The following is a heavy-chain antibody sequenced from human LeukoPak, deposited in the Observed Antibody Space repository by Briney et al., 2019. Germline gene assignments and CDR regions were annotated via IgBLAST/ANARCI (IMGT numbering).Heavy chain of an antibody. J-gene: IGHJ5*02. CDR2: IYYSGST. CDR1: GGSISSYY. V-gene: IGHV4-59*08. Sequence: SETLSLTCTVSGGSISSYYWSWIRQPPGKGLEWIGYIYYSGSTNYNPSLKGRVTISVDTSKNQFSLKLSSVTAADTAVYYCARSLLGWFDPWGQGTLVTVSS. CDR3: ARSLLGWFDP. D-gene: IGHD7-27*01.